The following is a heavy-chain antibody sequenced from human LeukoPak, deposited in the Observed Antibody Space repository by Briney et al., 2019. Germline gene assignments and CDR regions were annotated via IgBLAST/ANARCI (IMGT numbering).Heavy chain of an antibody. CDR3: VRTPPKGDIDY. Sequence: ASVKVSCKASGYTFTGYYMHWVRQATGQGLEWLGWMSASSGNTGYAQKFQGRVSMTRATSISTAYLELSSLTFEDTAVYYCVRTPPKGDIDYWGQGTLVTVSS. V-gene: IGHV1-8*02. J-gene: IGHJ4*02. CDR2: MSASSGNT. CDR1: GYTFTGYY. D-gene: IGHD2-21*02.